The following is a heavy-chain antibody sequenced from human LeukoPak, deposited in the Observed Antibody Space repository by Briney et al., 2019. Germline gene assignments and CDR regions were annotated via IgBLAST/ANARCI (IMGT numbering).Heavy chain of an antibody. CDR3: ARGGSSVLREGMDV. V-gene: IGHV1-69*04. CDR2: IIPIFGIA. CDR1: GGTFSSYA. Sequence: SVKVSCKASGGTFSSYAISWVRQAPGQGLEWVGRIIPIFGIANYAQKFQGRVTITADKSTSTAYMELSSLRSEDTAVYYCARGGSSVLREGMDVWGQGTTVTVSS. D-gene: IGHD3-10*01. J-gene: IGHJ6*02.